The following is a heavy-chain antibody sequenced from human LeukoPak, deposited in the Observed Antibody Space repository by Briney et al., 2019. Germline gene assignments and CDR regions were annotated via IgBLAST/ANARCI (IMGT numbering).Heavy chain of an antibody. CDR2: IKQDGSEK. J-gene: IGHJ5*02. D-gene: IGHD6-13*01. CDR1: GFTFRSYW. CDR3: ATDHVGSSWYGGWFDP. Sequence: PGGSLRLSCAASGFTFRSYWMSWVRQAPGKGLEWVANIKQDGSEKNYVDSVKGRFTISRDNAKNSLYLQMNSLRAEDTAVYYCATDHVGSSWYGGWFDPWGQGTLVTVSS. V-gene: IGHV3-7*03.